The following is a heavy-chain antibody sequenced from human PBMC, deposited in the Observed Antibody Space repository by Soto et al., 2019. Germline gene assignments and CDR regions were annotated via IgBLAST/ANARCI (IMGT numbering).Heavy chain of an antibody. D-gene: IGHD1-26*01. CDR1: GFSLSTSGVG. J-gene: IGHJ4*02. CDR3: ARSSGSFRSFDY. V-gene: IGHV2-5*02. CDR2: IYWDDDK. Sequence: QITLKESGPTLVKPTQTLTLTCTLSGFSLSTSGVGVGWIRKPPGKALEWLALIYWDDDKRYSPSLKSRLTVXKXXSKNQVAMTMTNMDPVDTATYYCARSSGSFRSFDYWGQGTLVTVSS.